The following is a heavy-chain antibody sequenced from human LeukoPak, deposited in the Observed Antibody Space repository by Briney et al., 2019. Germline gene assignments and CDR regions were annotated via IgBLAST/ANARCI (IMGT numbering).Heavy chain of an antibody. CDR1: GFTFSSFG. Sequence: GGFLRLSCAASGFTFSSFGMHWVRQAPGRGLEWVALTWSDGSEYFYPDSVKGRFTISRDNSKNTVYLQMNSLRAEDTAVYFCARDRGYCRGGRCYSNYFDLWGQGTLVTVSS. J-gene: IGHJ4*02. D-gene: IGHD2-15*01. V-gene: IGHV3-33*01. CDR3: ARDRGYCRGGRCYSNYFDL. CDR2: TWSDGSEY.